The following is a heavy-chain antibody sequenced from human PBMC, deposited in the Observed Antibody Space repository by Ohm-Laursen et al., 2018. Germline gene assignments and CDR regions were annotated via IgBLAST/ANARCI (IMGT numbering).Heavy chain of an antibody. Sequence: GSLRLSCAASGFIVNSNHMSWVRQAPGKGLEWVSVINTEDQTFYLNSVKGRFSISRDNYKNTVYLQMNSLRVEDTAVYYCARGIVRGVTGPDYWGQGTLVTVSS. D-gene: IGHD1-14*01. CDR2: INTEDQT. V-gene: IGHV3-66*01. J-gene: IGHJ4*02. CDR1: GFIVNSNH. CDR3: ARGIVRGVTGPDY.